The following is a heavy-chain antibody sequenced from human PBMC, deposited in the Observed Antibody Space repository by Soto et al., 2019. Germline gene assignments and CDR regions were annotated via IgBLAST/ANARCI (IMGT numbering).Heavy chain of an antibody. V-gene: IGHV4-39*01. CDR3: ARYYYDSSGYRSHY. CDR2: IYYSGWT. J-gene: IGHJ4*02. CDR1: GGSISSSSYY. D-gene: IGHD3-22*01. Sequence: QLQLQESGPGLVKPSETLSLTCTVSGGSISSSSYYWGWIRQPPGKGLEWIGSIYYSGWTYDNPSLKSRVTISVDTSKNQFSLKLSSVTAADTAVYYCARYYYDSSGYRSHYWGQGTLVTVSS.